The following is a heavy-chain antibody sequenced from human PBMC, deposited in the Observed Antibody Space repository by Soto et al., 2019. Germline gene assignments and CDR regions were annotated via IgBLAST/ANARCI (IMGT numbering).Heavy chain of an antibody. CDR1: GFTFSSYG. CDR3: ARENDFYLNGMDV. J-gene: IGHJ6*02. D-gene: IGHD3-3*01. CDR2: IWYDGSNK. V-gene: IGHV3-33*01. Sequence: GSLRLSCAASGFTFSSYGMHWVRQAPGKGLEWVAVIWYDGSNKYYADSVKGRFTISRDNSKNTLYLQMNSLRAEDTAVYYCARENDFYLNGMDVWGQGTTVTVSS.